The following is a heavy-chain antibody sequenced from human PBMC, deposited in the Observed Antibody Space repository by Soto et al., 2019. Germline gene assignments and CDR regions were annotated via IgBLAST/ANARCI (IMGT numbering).Heavy chain of an antibody. CDR3: ARYDYFWGSYRPFDY. J-gene: IGHJ4*02. V-gene: IGHV4-39*01. D-gene: IGHD3-16*02. CDR2: IYYSGST. CDR1: GGSISSSSYY. Sequence: SETLSLTCTVSGGSISSSSYYWGWIRQPPGKGLEWIGSIYYSGSTYYNPSLKSRVTISVDTSKNQFSLKLSSVTAADTAVYYCARYDYFWGSYRPFDYWGKGPLVTVSS.